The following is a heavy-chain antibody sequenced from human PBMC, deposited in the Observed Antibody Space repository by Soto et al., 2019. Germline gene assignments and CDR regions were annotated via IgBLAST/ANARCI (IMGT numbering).Heavy chain of an antibody. D-gene: IGHD6-19*01. J-gene: IGHJ4*02. CDR1: GFTFSTYA. CDR2: ISGSGDST. CDR3: AKARSSGWSFDY. Sequence: EVQLLESGGGLVQPGGSLRLSCAASGFTFSTYAMNWVRQAPGKGLEWVSGISGSGDSTYYADSVKGRFTVSRDNSKTTLYLPMNSLRADDTAVFYCAKARSSGWSFDYWGQGTLVTVSS. V-gene: IGHV3-23*01.